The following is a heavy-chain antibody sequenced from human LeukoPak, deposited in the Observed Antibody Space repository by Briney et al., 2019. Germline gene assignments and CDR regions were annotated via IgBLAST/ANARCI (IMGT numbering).Heavy chain of an antibody. CDR2: ISGSGGST. CDR3: AREGYCTSTSCYEGVGYMDV. J-gene: IGHJ6*03. CDR1: GFTFSSYG. D-gene: IGHD2-2*01. V-gene: IGHV3-23*01. Sequence: GETLRLSCAASGFTFSSYGMSWVRQAPGKGLEWVSAISGSGGSTYYADSVKGRFTISRDNSKNTLYLQMNSLRAEDTAVYYCAREGYCTSTSCYEGVGYMDVWGKGTTVTISS.